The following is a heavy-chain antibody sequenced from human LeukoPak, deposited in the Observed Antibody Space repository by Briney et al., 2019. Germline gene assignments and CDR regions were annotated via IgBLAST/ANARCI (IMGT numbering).Heavy chain of an antibody. J-gene: IGHJ4*02. CDR3: TTETPLLLWFGELYSHSFDY. D-gene: IGHD3-10*01. CDR2: IKSKTDGGTT. Sequence: GGSLRLSCAASGFTFSNAWMSWVRQAPGKGLEWVGRIKSKTDGGTTDYAAPVKGRFTISRDDSKNTLYLQMNSLKTEDTAVYYCTTETPLLLWFGELYSHSFDYWGQGTLVTVSS. V-gene: IGHV3-15*01. CDR1: GFTFSNAW.